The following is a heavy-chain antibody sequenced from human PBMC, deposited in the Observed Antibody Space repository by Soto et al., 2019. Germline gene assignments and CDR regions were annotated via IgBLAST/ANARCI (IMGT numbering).Heavy chain of an antibody. J-gene: IGHJ4*02. CDR1: GGTFSSYA. Sequence: QVQLVQSGAEVKKPGSSVKVSCKASGGTFSSYAISWVRQAPGQGLEWMGGSIPIFGTANYAQKFQGRVAITADKSTSTAYMELSSLRSEDTALYYCTRGWETVGTTTPFAYWGQGTLVTVSS. CDR2: SIPIFGTA. D-gene: IGHD1-26*01. V-gene: IGHV1-69*06. CDR3: TRGWETVGTTTPFAY.